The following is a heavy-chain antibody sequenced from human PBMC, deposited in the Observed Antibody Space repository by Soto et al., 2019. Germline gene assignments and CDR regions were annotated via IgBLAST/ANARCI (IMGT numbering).Heavy chain of an antibody. CDR2: IYYSGST. J-gene: IGHJ4*02. D-gene: IGHD5-18*01. V-gene: IGHV4-31*03. CDR3: ARVQRTAMVAHFDY. Sequence: SETLSLPCTVSGGSISSGGYYWSWIRQHPGKGLEWIGYIYYSGSTYYNPSLKSRVTISVDTSKNQFSLKLSSVTAADTAVCYCARVQRTAMVAHFDYGRQETLQTVSS. CDR1: GGSISSGGYY.